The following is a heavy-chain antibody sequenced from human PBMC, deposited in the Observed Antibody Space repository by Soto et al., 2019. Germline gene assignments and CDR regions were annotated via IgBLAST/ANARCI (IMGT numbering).Heavy chain of an antibody. J-gene: IGHJ4*02. Sequence: GGSLRLSCAASGFTVSSYGMHWVRQAPGKGLEWVAVISYDGSNKYYADSVKGRFTISRDNSKNTLYLQMNSLRAEDTAVYYCARDQDLYDSSGYYYSPFDYWGQGTLVTVSS. CDR1: GFTVSSYG. CDR2: ISYDGSNK. CDR3: ARDQDLYDSSGYYYSPFDY. D-gene: IGHD3-22*01. V-gene: IGHV3-30-3*01.